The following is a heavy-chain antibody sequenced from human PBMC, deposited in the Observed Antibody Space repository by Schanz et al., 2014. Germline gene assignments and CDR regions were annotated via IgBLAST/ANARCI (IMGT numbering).Heavy chain of an antibody. V-gene: IGHV3-74*02. CDR3: ARGVRIDY. J-gene: IGHJ4*02. CDR2: INSDGTTT. Sequence: EVQLVESGGGLVKPGGSLRLSCTASGFTFSTYWMHWVRQAPGKGLVWVSHINSDGTTTTYADSVKGRFTISRDNSKNTLFLQMSSLRAEDTAVYYCARGVRIDYWGQGTLVTVSS. D-gene: IGHD3-3*01. CDR1: GFTFSTYW.